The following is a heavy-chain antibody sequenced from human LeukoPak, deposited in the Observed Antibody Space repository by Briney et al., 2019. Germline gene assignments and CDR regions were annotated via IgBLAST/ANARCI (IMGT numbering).Heavy chain of an antibody. CDR3: AGGNFYDSSGHPYHFHY. CDR1: GVSISSYY. D-gene: IGHD3-22*01. Sequence: PSETLSLTCTVSGVSISSYYWSWIRQPPGKGLEWIGYIYYSENTNYNSSLKSRVTISEDTSKNQFSLNLPSVTAADTAVYYCAGGNFYDSSGHPYHFHYWGQGTLVTVPS. J-gene: IGHJ4*02. CDR2: IYYSENT. V-gene: IGHV4-59*01.